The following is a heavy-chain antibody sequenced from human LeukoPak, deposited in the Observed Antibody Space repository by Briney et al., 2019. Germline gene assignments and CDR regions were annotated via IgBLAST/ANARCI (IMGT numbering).Heavy chain of an antibody. J-gene: IGHJ4*02. CDR2: ISGSGGSGGST. Sequence: HPGGSLRLSCAASGFTFSNYAMNWVRQAPGKGLEWVSAISGSGGSGGSTYYADSVKGRSTISRDNSKNTLYLQMNSLRAEDTAVYYCARDEGSFDYWGQGTLVTVSS. CDR3: ARDEGSFDY. V-gene: IGHV3-23*01. CDR1: GFTFSNYA. D-gene: IGHD3-10*01.